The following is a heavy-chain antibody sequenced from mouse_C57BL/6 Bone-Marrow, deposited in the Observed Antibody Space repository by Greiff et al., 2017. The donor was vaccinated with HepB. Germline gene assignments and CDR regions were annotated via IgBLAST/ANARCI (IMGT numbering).Heavy chain of an antibody. D-gene: IGHD2-4*01. J-gene: IGHJ4*01. CDR2: IDPSDSET. CDR3: ARGDDYDVGYAMDY. Sequence: QVQLQQPGAELVRPGSSVKLSCKASGYTFTSYWMHWVKQRPIQGLEWIGNIDPSDSETHYNQKFKDKATLTVDKSSSTAYMQLSSLTSEESAVYYGARGDDYDVGYAMDYWGQGTSVTVSS. CDR1: GYTFTSYW. V-gene: IGHV1-52*01.